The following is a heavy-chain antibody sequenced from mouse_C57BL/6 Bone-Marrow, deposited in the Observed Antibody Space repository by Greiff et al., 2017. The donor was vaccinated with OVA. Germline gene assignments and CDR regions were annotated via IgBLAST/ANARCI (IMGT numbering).Heavy chain of an antibody. CDR1: GYTFTSYG. CDR2: IYPRSGNT. V-gene: IGHV1-81*01. CDR3: ARGGAQATYYYAIDD. J-gene: IGHJ4*01. D-gene: IGHD3-2*02. Sequence: QVQLQQSGAELARPGASVKLSCKASGYTFTSYGISWVKQRTGQGLEWIGEIYPRSGNTYYNEKFQGKATLTADKSSSTAYMELRSLTSEDSAVYFCARGGAQATYYYAIDDWGQGTSVTVSS.